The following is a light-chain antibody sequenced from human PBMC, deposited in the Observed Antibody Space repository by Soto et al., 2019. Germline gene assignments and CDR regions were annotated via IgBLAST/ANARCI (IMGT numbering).Light chain of an antibody. Sequence: SYALTKPPSVSVSPGQTARITCSGDALPKQYANLYHQKPGQAPEVVIYKDNGRPSGTPERFSGSSSGTTVTLTISGVQAEDEAYYYCQSSDSSGSYPYVFGTGTKVTVL. CDR2: KDN. V-gene: IGLV3-25*02. CDR1: ALPKQY. J-gene: IGLJ1*01. CDR3: QSSDSSGSYPYV.